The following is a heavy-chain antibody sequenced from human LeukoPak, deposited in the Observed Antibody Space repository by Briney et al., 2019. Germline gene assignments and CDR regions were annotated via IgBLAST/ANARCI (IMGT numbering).Heavy chain of an antibody. J-gene: IGHJ4*02. CDR1: GGSISSGDYY. Sequence: PSQTLSLTCTVSGGSISSGDYYWSWIRQPPGKGLEWIGYIYYSGSTYYNPSLKSRVTMSVDTSKNQFSLKLSSVTAADTVVYYCAKDSSTWGNLAGHFDSWGQGTLVTVSS. CDR3: AKDSSTWGNLAGHFDS. V-gene: IGHV4-30-4*01. D-gene: IGHD6-13*01. CDR2: IYYSGST.